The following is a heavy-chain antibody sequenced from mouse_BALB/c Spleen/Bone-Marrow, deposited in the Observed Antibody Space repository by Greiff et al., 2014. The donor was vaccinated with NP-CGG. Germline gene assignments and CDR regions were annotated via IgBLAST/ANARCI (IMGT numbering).Heavy chain of an antibody. Sequence: QVQLQQSGAELLKPGTSVKLSCKASGYTFTRYWMHWVKQRPGQGLEWIGELNPSNGHTNYNGKFKNKATETVDKSSSTAYMQLSSLTSEDSAVYYCARMITTRGFDYWGQGTTPTVSS. CDR2: LNPSNGHT. J-gene: IGHJ2*01. V-gene: IGHV1S81*02. CDR1: GYTFTRYW. CDR3: ARMITTRGFDY. D-gene: IGHD2-4*01.